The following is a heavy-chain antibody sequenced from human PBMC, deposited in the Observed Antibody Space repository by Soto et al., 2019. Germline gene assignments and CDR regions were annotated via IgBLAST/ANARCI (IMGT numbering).Heavy chain of an antibody. D-gene: IGHD2-8*01. CDR1: GFTFSSYS. J-gene: IGHJ3*02. V-gene: IGHV3-48*01. CDR3: AKGEPVFYYLPKNDAFDI. CDR2: ISSSSSTI. Sequence: PGGSLRLSCAASGFTFSSYSMNWVRQAPGKGLEWVSYISSSSSTIYYADSVKGRFTISRDNAKNSLYLQMNSLRAEDTAVYYCAKGEPVFYYLPKNDAFDIWGQGTMVTVSS.